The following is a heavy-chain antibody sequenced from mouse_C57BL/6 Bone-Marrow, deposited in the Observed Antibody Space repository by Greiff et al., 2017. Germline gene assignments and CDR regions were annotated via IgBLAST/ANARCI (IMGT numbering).Heavy chain of an antibody. CDR2: ISDGGSYT. CDR1: GFTFSSYA. D-gene: IGHD2-5*01. CDR3: ARDKNSNFAWFAY. V-gene: IGHV5-4*01. Sequence: EVKLVESGGGLVKPGGSLKLSCAASGFTFSSYAMSWVRQTPEKRLEWVATISDGGSYTYYPDNVKGRFTISRDNAKNNLYLQMSHLKSEDTAMYYCARDKNSNFAWFAYWGQGTLVTVSA. J-gene: IGHJ3*01.